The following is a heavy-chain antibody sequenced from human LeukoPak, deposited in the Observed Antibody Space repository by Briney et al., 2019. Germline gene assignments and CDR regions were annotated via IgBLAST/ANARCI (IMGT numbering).Heavy chain of an antibody. CDR1: GDSITSSTYS. D-gene: IGHD6-13*01. CDR2: IFYSGTT. CDR3: ARDMAAAGYFDY. Sequence: PSETLSLTCTVSGDSITSSTYSSWGWIRQPPGKGLEWIGSIFYSGTTYYNASLKSRVTISIDTSKNQFSLRLSSVTAADTAVYYCARDMAAAGYFDYWGQGILVTVSS. V-gene: IGHV4-39*07. J-gene: IGHJ4*02.